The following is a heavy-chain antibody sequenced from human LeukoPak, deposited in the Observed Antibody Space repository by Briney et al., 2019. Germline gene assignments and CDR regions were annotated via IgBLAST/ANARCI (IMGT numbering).Heavy chain of an antibody. V-gene: IGHV4-38-2*02. J-gene: IGHJ4*02. CDR3: ARQSSMGYDFWSGYYLDFFDY. D-gene: IGHD3-3*01. Sequence: ASETLSLTCTVSGYSISSGYYWGWIRQPPGKGLEWIGSIYYSGSTYYNPSLKSRVTISVDTSKNQFSLKLSSVTAADTAVYYCARQSSMGYDFWSGYYLDFFDYWGQGTLVTVSS. CDR2: IYYSGST. CDR1: GYSISSGYY.